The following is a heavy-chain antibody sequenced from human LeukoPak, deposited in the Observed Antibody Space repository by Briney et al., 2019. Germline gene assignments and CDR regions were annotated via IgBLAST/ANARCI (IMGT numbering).Heavy chain of an antibody. Sequence: PGGSLRLSCAASGFTFSSYAMSWVRQAPGKGLEWVSAISGSGGSTYYADSVKGRFTISRDNAKNSLYLQMNSLRAEDTALYYGAKARSHRFIYYFDYWGQGNLVTVSS. CDR2: ISGSGGST. CDR1: GFTFSSYA. D-gene: IGHD3-16*02. J-gene: IGHJ4*02. V-gene: IGHV3-23*01. CDR3: AKARSHRFIYYFDY.